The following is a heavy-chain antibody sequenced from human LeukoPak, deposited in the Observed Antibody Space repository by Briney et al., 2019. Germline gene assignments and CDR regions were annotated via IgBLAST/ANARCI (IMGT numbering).Heavy chain of an antibody. CDR3: ARVHGAFDI. Sequence: GASVKVSCKAFGYTFTSYYIHCMRQAPGQGLEWMGMINPSGGTTRYAQNFQGRVTMTRDTSTSTVYMELSSLRSEDTAVYYYARVHGAFDIWGQGTMVTVSS. CDR1: GYTFTSYY. J-gene: IGHJ3*02. V-gene: IGHV1-46*01. CDR2: INPSGGTT.